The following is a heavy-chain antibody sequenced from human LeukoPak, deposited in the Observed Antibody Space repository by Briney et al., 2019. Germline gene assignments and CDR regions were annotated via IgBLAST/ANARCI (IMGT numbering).Heavy chain of an antibody. CDR1: GFTFSTYV. D-gene: IGHD3-3*01. CDR2: ISVGAEYI. CDR3: ASGPPFLKYFEY. V-gene: IGHV3-23*01. J-gene: IGHJ4*02. Sequence: GGSLRLSCAASGFTFSTYVMNWFRPAPGKGLEWVSTISVGAEYIFYADSVKGRFTISRDDSNNALYLQMHSLRAEDTALYYCASGPPFLKYFEYWGQGTLVTVSS.